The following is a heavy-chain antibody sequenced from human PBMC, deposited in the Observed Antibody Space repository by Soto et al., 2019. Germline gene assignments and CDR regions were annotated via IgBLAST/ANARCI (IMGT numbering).Heavy chain of an antibody. V-gene: IGHV1-2*04. CDR3: ARMSGSYSDFDY. CDR2: INPNSGVT. J-gene: IGHJ4*02. CDR1: GYTFIDYY. Sequence: GASVKVSCKASGYTFIDYYIHWVRQAPGQGLEWMGWINPNSGVTIYAQKFQDWVTMTRDTSISAAYLDLSRLTSDDTAIYYCARMSGSYSDFDYWGQGTLVTVSS. D-gene: IGHD1-26*01.